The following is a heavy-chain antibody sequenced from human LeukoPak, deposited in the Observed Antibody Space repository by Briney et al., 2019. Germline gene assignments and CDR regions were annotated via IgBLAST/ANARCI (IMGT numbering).Heavy chain of an antibody. CDR2: INHSGST. J-gene: IGHJ5*02. CDR3: ARRYDDYVWGSYRYDWFDP. CDR1: GGSFSGYY. V-gene: IGHV4-34*01. Sequence: PSETLSLTCAVYGGSFSGYYWSWIRQPPGKGLEWIGEINHSGSTNYNPSLKSRVTISVDTSKNQFSLKLSSVTAADTAVYYCARRYDDYVWGSYRYDWFDPWGQGTLVTVSS. D-gene: IGHD3-16*02.